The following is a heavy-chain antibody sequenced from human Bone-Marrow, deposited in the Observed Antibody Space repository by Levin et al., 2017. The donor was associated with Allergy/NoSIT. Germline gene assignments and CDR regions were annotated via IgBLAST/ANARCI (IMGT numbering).Heavy chain of an antibody. J-gene: IGHJ4*02. D-gene: IGHD3-10*01. CDR2: FKYIGST. V-gene: IGHV4-34*01. Sequence: ESLKISCAVYGESFSGYYWSWIRQAPGKGLEWIGEFKYIGSTDYNPSLKSRVTISADTSKNQFSLKLTSVTAADTAVYYCARSMIRGVIWYWGQGTLVIVSS. CDR1: GESFSGYY. CDR3: ARSMIRGVIWY.